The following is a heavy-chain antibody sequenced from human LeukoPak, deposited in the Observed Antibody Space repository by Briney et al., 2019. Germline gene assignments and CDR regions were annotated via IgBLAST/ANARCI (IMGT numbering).Heavy chain of an antibody. V-gene: IGHV4-59*08. Sequence: ASETLSLTCTVSGGSISSYYWSWIRQPPGKGLEWIGYIYYSGSTNYNPSLKSRVTISVDTSKNQFSLKLSSVTAADTAVYYCARHSYFDWPSDYWGQGTLVTVSS. CDR1: GGSISSYY. CDR2: IYYSGST. CDR3: ARHSYFDWPSDY. D-gene: IGHD3-9*01. J-gene: IGHJ4*02.